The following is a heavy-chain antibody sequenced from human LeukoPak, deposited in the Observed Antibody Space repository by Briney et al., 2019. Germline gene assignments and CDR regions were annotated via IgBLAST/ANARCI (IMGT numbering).Heavy chain of an antibody. CDR2: SYHTGST. D-gene: IGHD6-13*01. J-gene: IGHJ4*02. Sequence: PSETLSFTCTVSGDSISSYYWGWIRQPPGKGLEWIGYSYHTGSTNYNPSLKSRVTISVDKSKNQFSLKLSSVTAGDTAVYYCATGYSSTWYYFDYWGQGTLVTVSS. CDR3: ATGYSSTWYYFDY. V-gene: IGHV4-59*01. CDR1: GDSISSYY.